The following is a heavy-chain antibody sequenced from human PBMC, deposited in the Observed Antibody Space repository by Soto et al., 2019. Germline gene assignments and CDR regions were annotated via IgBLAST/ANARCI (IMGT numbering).Heavy chain of an antibody. J-gene: IGHJ6*02. CDR1: GYSFTSYW. V-gene: IGHV5-51*01. Sequence: VESLKISCKGSGYSFTSYWIGWVRQMPGKGLEWMGIIYPGDSDTRYSPSFQGQVTISADKSISTAYLQWSSLKASDTAMYYCARRKGHDSNYERLDVRGQGTTVIVAS. CDR3: ARRKGHDSNYERLDV. CDR2: IYPGDSDT. D-gene: IGHD4-4*01.